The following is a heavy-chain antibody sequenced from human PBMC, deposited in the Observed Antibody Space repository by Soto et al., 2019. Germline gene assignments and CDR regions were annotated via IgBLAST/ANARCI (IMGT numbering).Heavy chain of an antibody. CDR1: GFTFSSYA. V-gene: IGHV3-23*01. D-gene: IGHD3-22*01. CDR3: AKDSPRFSYYDSSGDAFDI. Sequence: EVQLLESGGGLVQPGGSLRLSCAASGFTFSSYAMSWVRQAPGKGLEWVSAISGSGGSTYYADSVKGRFTISRDNSKNTLYLQMNSLRAEDTAVYYCAKDSPRFSYYDSSGDAFDIWCQGTMVTVSS. J-gene: IGHJ3*02. CDR2: ISGSGGST.